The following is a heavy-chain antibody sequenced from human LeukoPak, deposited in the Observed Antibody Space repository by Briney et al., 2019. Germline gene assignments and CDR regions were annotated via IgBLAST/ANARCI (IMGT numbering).Heavy chain of an antibody. CDR2: ISGSGGST. D-gene: IGHD1-26*01. Sequence: PGGSLRLSCAASGFTFSSYAMSWVRQAPGKGLEWVSAISGSGGSTYYADSVKGRFTIYRDNSKNTLYLQMNSLRAEDTAVYYCAKDQYSGSSYYFDYWGQGTLVTVSS. CDR1: GFTFSSYA. V-gene: IGHV3-23*01. J-gene: IGHJ4*02. CDR3: AKDQYSGSSYYFDY.